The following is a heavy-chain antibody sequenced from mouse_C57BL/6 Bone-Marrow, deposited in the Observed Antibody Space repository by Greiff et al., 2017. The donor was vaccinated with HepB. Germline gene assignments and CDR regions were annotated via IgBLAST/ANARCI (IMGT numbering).Heavy chain of an antibody. J-gene: IGHJ3*01. CDR2: IWSGGST. Sequence: QVQLKESGPGLVQPSQSLSITCTVSGFSLTSYGVHWVRQSPGKGLEWLGVIWSGGSTDYNAAFISRLSISKDNSKSQVFFKMNSLQADDTAIYYCARGGVYYDPAWFAYWGQGTLVTVSA. V-gene: IGHV2-2*01. CDR1: GFSLTSYG. CDR3: ARGGVYYDPAWFAY. D-gene: IGHD2-4*01.